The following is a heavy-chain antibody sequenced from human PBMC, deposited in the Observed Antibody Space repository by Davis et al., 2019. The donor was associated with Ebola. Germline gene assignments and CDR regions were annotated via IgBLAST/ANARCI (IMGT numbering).Heavy chain of an antibody. Sequence: ASVKVSCKASGYTFTGYYMHWVRQAPGQGLEWMGIINPSGGSTSYAQKFQGRVTMTEDTSTDTAYMELSSLRSEDTAVYYCATLGCSSTSCYSNWFDPWGQGTLVTVSS. V-gene: IGHV1-46*01. CDR1: GYTFTGYY. CDR2: INPSGGST. D-gene: IGHD2-2*01. J-gene: IGHJ5*02. CDR3: ATLGCSSTSCYSNWFDP.